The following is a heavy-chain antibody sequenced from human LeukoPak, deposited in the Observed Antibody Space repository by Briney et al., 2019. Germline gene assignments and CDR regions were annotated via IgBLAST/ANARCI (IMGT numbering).Heavy chain of an antibody. V-gene: IGHV1-46*01. D-gene: IGHD6-19*01. CDR2: INPSGGST. CDR3: ARAYRAVAGPFDP. Sequence: ASVKVSCKASGYTFTSYGISWVRQAPGQGLEWMGIINPSGGSTSYAQKFQGRVTMTRDTSTSTVYMELSSLRSEDTAVYYCARAYRAVAGPFDPWGQGTLVTVSS. J-gene: IGHJ5*02. CDR1: GYTFTSYG.